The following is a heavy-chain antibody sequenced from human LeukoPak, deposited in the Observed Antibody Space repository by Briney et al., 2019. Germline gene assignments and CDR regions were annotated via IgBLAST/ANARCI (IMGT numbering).Heavy chain of an antibody. CDR3: ARELSQIVWGGLDY. V-gene: IGHV3-33*05. Sequence: PGGSLRLSCAASGFTFSSYGVHWVRQAPGKGLEWVAVIQNDASTENFADSVKGRFTISRDNSKNTVFLQMNSLRVEDTAVYYCARELSQIVWGGLDYGGQGTLVSVSS. CDR1: GFTFSSYG. CDR2: IQNDASTE. J-gene: IGHJ4*02. D-gene: IGHD2-21*01.